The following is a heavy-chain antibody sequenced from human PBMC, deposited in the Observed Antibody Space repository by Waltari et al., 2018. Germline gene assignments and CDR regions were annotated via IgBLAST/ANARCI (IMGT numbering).Heavy chain of an antibody. CDR2: INPNSGGT. J-gene: IGHJ4*02. V-gene: IGHV1-2*02. Sequence: QVQLVQSGAEVKKPGASVKVSCKASGYTFTGNYMPWVRKAPGQGLEWMGWINPNSGGTNYAQKFQGRVTMTRDTSISTAYMELSRLRSDDTAVYYCARVLKLELKGSFDYWGQGTLVTVSS. CDR3: ARVLKLELKGSFDY. D-gene: IGHD1-7*01. CDR1: GYTFTGNY.